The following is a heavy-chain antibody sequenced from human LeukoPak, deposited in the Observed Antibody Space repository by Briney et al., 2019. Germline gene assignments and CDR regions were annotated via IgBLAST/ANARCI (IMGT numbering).Heavy chain of an antibody. Sequence: GGSLRLSCAASGFIFSSYWMHWVRQAPGKGLVWVSRINSDGSSTSYADSVKGRFTISRDNAKNTLYLQMNSLRAEDTAVYYCARRVVVPAAPYYFDYWGQGTPVTVSS. J-gene: IGHJ4*02. V-gene: IGHV3-74*01. CDR1: GFIFSSYW. CDR2: INSDGSST. D-gene: IGHD2-2*01. CDR3: ARRVVVPAAPYYFDY.